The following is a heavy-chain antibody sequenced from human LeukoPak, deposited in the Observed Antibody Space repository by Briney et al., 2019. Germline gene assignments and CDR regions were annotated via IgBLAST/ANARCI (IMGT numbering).Heavy chain of an antibody. CDR2: ISTYSGNI. V-gene: IGHV1-18*04. D-gene: IGHD1-1*01. Sequence: ASVKVSCKASVYIFTTYSISCVRQAPGHRLEWMGWISTYSGNINYAQKFQGRVTMTTDTSTSTAYMELRSLRSDYTAMYYCAIDRPSAIGTTAQFDPWGQGTLVAVSS. CDR1: VYIFTTYS. J-gene: IGHJ5*02. CDR3: AIDRPSAIGTTAQFDP.